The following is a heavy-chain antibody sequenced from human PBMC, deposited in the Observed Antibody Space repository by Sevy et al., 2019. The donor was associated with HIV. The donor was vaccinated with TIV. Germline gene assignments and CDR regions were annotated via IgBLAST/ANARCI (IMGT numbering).Heavy chain of an antibody. CDR1: GFTFSNYA. J-gene: IGHJ4*02. V-gene: IGHV3-23*01. D-gene: IGHD3-22*01. CDR3: ARKYDSSGYFDY. CDR2: IIGGGGGGDKT. Sequence: GGSLRLSCAASGFTFSNYAMNWVRQAPGKGLDWVSGIIGGGGGGDKTNYADFVMGRLTISRDDSKNSLYLQLNSLRAEDTAIYYCARKYDSSGYFDYWGQGTLVTVSS.